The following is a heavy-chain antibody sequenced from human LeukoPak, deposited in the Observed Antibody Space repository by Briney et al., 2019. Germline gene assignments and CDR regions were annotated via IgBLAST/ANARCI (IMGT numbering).Heavy chain of an antibody. D-gene: IGHD3-10*01. CDR2: INHSGST. Sequence: SETLSLTCAVYGGSFSGYYWSWIRQPPGKGLEWTGEINHSGSTNYNPSLKSRVTISVDTSKNQFSLKLSSVTAADTAVYYCARGQGTMVRGAHDYGGQGTLVTVSS. CDR1: GGSFSGYY. CDR3: ARGQGTMVRGAHDY. J-gene: IGHJ4*02. V-gene: IGHV4-34*01.